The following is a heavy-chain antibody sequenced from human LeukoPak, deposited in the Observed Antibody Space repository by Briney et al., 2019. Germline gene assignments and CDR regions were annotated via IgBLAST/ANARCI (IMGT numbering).Heavy chain of an antibody. V-gene: IGHV4-34*01. J-gene: IGHJ4*02. CDR3: ARGPYYYGSGRPFDH. CDR1: GGSFSGYY. Sequence: SETLSLTCAVYGGSFSGYYWSWIRQPPGKGLEWIGEINHSGSTNYNPSLKSRVTISVDTSKNQFSLKLSSVTAADTAVYYCARGPYYYGSGRPFDHWGQGTLVTVSS. D-gene: IGHD3-10*01. CDR2: INHSGST.